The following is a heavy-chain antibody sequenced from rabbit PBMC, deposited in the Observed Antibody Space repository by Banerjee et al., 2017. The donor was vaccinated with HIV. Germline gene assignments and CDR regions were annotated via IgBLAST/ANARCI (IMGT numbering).Heavy chain of an antibody. J-gene: IGHJ6*01. CDR1: GIDFSSYG. CDR3: ARSHYTYNYADYAYAV. CDR2: IYPGFDIR. D-gene: IGHD6-1*01. Sequence: ELVESGGGLVQPGESLQLSCKASGIDFSSYGISWVRQAPGKGPEWIAYIYPGFDIRNYATSVKGRFTISSDNAQNTVFLQMTSLTASDTATYFCARSHYTYNYADYAYAVWGPGTLVTVS. V-gene: IGHV1S47*01.